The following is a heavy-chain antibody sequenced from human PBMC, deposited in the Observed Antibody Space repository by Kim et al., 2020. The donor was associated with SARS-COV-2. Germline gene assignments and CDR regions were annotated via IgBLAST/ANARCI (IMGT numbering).Heavy chain of an antibody. Sequence: YQADACTGRFTIAGYNSKKTLYLQMNSLRVEDTAVYYCAGGVGATRCFDYWGQGTLVSVSS. CDR3: AGGVGATRCFDY. V-gene: IGHV3-30*07. J-gene: IGHJ4*02. D-gene: IGHD1-26*01.